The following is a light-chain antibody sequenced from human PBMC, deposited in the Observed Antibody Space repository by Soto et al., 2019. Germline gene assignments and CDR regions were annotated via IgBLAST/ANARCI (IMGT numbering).Light chain of an antibody. Sequence: EIVLTQSPGTLSLSPGERATLSCRASQRVSSGYLAWYQQKPGQTPRLLIYGASGRATGIPARFSGSGSGTDFTLTISRLEPEDFAVYYCQQYGSSPYTFGQGTKVDIK. CDR1: QRVSSGY. CDR2: GAS. V-gene: IGKV3-20*01. CDR3: QQYGSSPYT. J-gene: IGKJ2*01.